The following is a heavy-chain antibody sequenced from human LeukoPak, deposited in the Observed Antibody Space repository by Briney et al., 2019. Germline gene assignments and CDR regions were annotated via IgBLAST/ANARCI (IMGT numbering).Heavy chain of an antibody. V-gene: IGHV3-21*01. D-gene: IGHD1-26*01. Sequence: GGFLRLSCAASGFTFSSYSMHWVRQAPGKGLEWVSSISSSSSYIYYADSVKGRFTISRDNAKNSLYLQMNSLRAEDTAVYYCARVAGGAPFDYWGQGTLVTVSS. CDR3: ARVAGGAPFDY. CDR2: ISSSSSYI. CDR1: GFTFSSYS. J-gene: IGHJ4*02.